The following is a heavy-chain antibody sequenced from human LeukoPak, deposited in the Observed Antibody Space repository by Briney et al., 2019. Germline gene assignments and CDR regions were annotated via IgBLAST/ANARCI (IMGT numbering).Heavy chain of an antibody. CDR2: IPYDGSDK. CDR1: IFSFSTFG. D-gene: IGHD4-23*01. CDR3: AKGLGDYGGFRLGF. J-gene: IGHJ4*02. V-gene: IGHV3-30*02. Sequence: GGSLRLSCAASIFSFSTFGFHWVRQAPGKGLEWVAFIPYDGSDKYYADSVKGRFTVSSDNSKNTLYLHMDSLRVEDTAVYYCAKGLGDYGGFRLGFWGQGTLVTVSS.